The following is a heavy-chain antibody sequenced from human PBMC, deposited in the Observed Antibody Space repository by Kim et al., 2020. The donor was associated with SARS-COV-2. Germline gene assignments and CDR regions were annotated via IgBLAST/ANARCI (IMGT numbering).Heavy chain of an antibody. D-gene: IGHD2-2*01. CDR3: ASARSSRWGA. CDR2: INSDGTII. Sequence: GGSLRLSCEASGFMFSTYWMHWVRQAPGKGLVWVSRINSDGTIIDYADSVKGRFTISRDNAKNTLYLQMNSVRAEDTATYYCASARSSRWGAWGQGTLVTVSS. J-gene: IGHJ5*02. V-gene: IGHV3-74*01. CDR1: GFMFSTYW.